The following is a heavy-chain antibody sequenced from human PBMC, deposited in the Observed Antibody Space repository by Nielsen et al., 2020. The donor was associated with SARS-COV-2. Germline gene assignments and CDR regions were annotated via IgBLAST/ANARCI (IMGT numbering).Heavy chain of an antibody. V-gene: IGHV4-31*03. CDR2: IYYIGGT. Sequence: SETLSLTCSVSGGSISSVPYYWTWIRQHPGKGLEWIGYIYYIGGTYYNPSLKSRVNISLDTSKNQFSLQLNSVTAADTAVYFCARETATGFLGTVDSWGQGVLDTVSS. D-gene: IGHD2-21*02. CDR1: GGSISSVPYY. CDR3: ARETATGFLGTVDS. J-gene: IGHJ4*02.